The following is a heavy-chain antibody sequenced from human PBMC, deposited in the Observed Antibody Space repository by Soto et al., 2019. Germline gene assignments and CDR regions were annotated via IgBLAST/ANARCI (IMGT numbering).Heavy chain of an antibody. CDR2: ISYDGSNK. D-gene: IGHD2-21*02. CDR1: GFTFSSYG. CDR3: AKDHIVVVTAIPGFDY. V-gene: IGHV3-30*18. Sequence: QVQLLESGGGLVQPGGSLRLSCAASGFTFSSYGMHWVRQAPGKGLEWVAVISYDGSNKYYADSVKGRFTISRDNSKNTLYLQMNSLRAEDTAVYYCAKDHIVVVTAIPGFDYWGQGTLVTVSS. J-gene: IGHJ4*02.